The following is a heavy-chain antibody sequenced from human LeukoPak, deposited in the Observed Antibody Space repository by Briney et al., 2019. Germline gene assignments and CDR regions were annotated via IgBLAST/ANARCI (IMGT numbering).Heavy chain of an antibody. Sequence: GGSLRLSCAASGFTFDDYAMHWVRQAPGKGLEWVSLISWDGGSTYYADSVKGRFTISRDNSKNSLYLQMNSLRAEDTALYYCAKDMMVYGSGSYYTPDYWGQGTLVTVSS. V-gene: IGHV3-43D*03. CDR3: AKDMMVYGSGSYYTPDY. CDR2: ISWDGGST. CDR1: GFTFDDYA. D-gene: IGHD3-10*01. J-gene: IGHJ4*02.